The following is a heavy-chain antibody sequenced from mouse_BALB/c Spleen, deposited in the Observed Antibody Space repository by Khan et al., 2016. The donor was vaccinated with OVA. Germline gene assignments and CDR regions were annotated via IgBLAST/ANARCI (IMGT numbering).Heavy chain of an antibody. CDR1: GYTFTDYN. Sequence: VQLQESGAELARPGASVKLSCKASGYTFTDYNINWVKQRTGQGLEWIGAIFPGSNLTYYNEKFKGKATLTADKSSCPAYLQLSSPTSEDTAFDFCSREWGAWFPYRGQGLLVTVT. CDR3: SREWGAWFPY. V-gene: IGHV1-77*01. CDR2: IFPGSNLT. J-gene: IGHJ3*01.